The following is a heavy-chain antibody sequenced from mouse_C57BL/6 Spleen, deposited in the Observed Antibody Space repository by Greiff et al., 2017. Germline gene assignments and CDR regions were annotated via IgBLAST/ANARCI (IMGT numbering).Heavy chain of an antibody. D-gene: IGHD1-1*01. J-gene: IGHJ1*03. CDR1: GFTFSDYG. Sequence: EVTVVESGGGLVKPGGSLKLSCAASGFTFSDYGMHWVRQAPEKGLEWVAYISSGSSTIYYADTVKGRFTISRDHARNTLFLQMTSLRSEDTAMYYCARFSIYYYGSRYFDVWGTGTTVTVSS. V-gene: IGHV5-17*01. CDR2: ISSGSSTI. CDR3: ARFSIYYYGSRYFDV.